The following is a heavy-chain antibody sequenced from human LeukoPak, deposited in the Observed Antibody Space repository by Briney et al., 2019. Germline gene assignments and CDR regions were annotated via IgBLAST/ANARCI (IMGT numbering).Heavy chain of an antibody. CDR3: AKDYSSGEWELRGFADLCYFDY. V-gene: IGHV3-23*01. J-gene: IGHJ4*02. CDR1: GFTFSSYG. CDR2: ISGSASKT. Sequence: PGGSLRLSCAASGFTFSSYGMSWVRQAPGKGLEWVSVISGSASKTYYADSVKGRFTISRDNSKNTLYLQMNSLRAEDTAVYYCAKDYSSGEWELRGFADLCYFDYWGQGALVTVSS. D-gene: IGHD1-26*01.